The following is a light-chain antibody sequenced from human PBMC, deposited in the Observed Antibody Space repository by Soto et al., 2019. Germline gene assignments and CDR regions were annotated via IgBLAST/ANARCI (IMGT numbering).Light chain of an antibody. CDR1: SSDAGNYNF. CDR3: CSYAGTSTSWV. Sequence: QSALTQPASVSGSPGQSITNSCTGTSSDAGNYNFVSWCQQHPGNAPKVIIYEASTRPSGVSNRISGSKSGNTASLTISGLQGEDEAEYYCCSYAGTSTSWVFGGGTTVTVL. V-gene: IGLV2-23*01. CDR2: EAS. J-gene: IGLJ3*02.